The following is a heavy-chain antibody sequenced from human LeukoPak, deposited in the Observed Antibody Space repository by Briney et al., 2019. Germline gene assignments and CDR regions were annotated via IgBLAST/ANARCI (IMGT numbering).Heavy chain of an antibody. J-gene: IGHJ4*02. V-gene: IGHV3-33*01. CDR1: GFTFRSYG. CDR3: ARDARDTAMDSVDY. Sequence: QSGGSLRLSCAASGFTFRSYGMHWVRQAPGKGLEWVAVIWYDGSNKYYADSVRGRFTISRDNSKKTLYLQMNSLRAEDTAVYYCARDARDTAMDSVDYWGQGTLVTVSS. D-gene: IGHD5-18*01. CDR2: IWYDGSNK.